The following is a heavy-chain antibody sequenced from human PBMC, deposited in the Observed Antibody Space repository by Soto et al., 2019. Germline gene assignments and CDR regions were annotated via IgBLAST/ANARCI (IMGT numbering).Heavy chain of an antibody. CDR1: GGSISSYY. CDR2: IYYSGST. J-gene: IGHJ4*02. D-gene: IGHD5-18*01. Sequence: PSETLSLTCTVSGGSISSYYWSWIRQPPGKGLEWIGYIYYSGSTNYNPSLKSRVTISVDTSKNQFSLKLSSVTAADTAAYYCARDSGYSYGPGSFDYWGQGTLVTVSS. CDR3: ARDSGYSYGPGSFDY. V-gene: IGHV4-59*01.